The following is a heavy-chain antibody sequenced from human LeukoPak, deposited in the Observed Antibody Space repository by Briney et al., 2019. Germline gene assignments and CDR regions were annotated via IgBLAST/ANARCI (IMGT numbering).Heavy chain of an antibody. CDR1: GGSISSSSYY. CDR2: IYYSGST. V-gene: IGHV4-39*01. J-gene: IGHJ4*02. Sequence: SETLSLTCTVSGGSISSSSYYWGWIRQPPGKGLEWIGSIYYSGSTYYNPSLKSRVTISVDTSKNQFSLKLSSVTAADTAVYYCARHLLQWFGAAYFDYWGQGTLVTVSS. D-gene: IGHD3-10*01. CDR3: ARHLLQWFGAAYFDY.